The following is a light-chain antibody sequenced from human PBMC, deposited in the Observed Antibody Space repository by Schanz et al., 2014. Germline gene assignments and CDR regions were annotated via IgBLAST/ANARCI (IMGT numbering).Light chain of an antibody. V-gene: IGLV1-47*01. Sequence: QSVLTQPPSASGTPGQRVTISCSGSSSNIGSIYVYWYQQLPGTAPKLLMYRNTQRPSGVPDRFSGSKSGTSASLAISGLRSGDEADYYCCSYSGRYTFELFGGGTKLTVL. J-gene: IGLJ3*02. CDR1: SSNIGSIY. CDR3: CSYSGRYTFEL. CDR2: RNT.